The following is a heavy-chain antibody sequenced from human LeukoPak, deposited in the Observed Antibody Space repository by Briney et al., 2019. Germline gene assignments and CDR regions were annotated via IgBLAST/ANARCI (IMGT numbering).Heavy chain of an antibody. Sequence: GRSLRLSCAASGFTASSSYMTWVRQAPGQGLEWVSVIYIVVTPANADSVKGRFTISKDNSKNTLYLQMNSRRAVDTAVYYCARGGLSRAAAGLFDYWGQGTLVTVSS. CDR3: ARGGLSRAAAGLFDY. D-gene: IGHD6-13*01. CDR2: IYIVVTP. J-gene: IGHJ4*02. CDR1: GFTASSSY. V-gene: IGHV3-53*01.